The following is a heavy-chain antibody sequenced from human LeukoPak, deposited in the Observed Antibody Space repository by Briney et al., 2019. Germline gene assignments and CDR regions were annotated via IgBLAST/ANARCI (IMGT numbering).Heavy chain of an antibody. Sequence: SVKVSCKASGGAFMSNAINWVRQAPGQGLEWMGGITPIFGTAKYAQKFQGRVTITADESTSTAYMELSSLRSEDTAVYYCARDHGNWKGPYYYYYGMDVWGQGTTVTVSS. V-gene: IGHV1-69*13. CDR3: ARDHGNWKGPYYYYYGMDV. D-gene: IGHD1-20*01. J-gene: IGHJ6*02. CDR2: ITPIFGTA. CDR1: GGAFMSNA.